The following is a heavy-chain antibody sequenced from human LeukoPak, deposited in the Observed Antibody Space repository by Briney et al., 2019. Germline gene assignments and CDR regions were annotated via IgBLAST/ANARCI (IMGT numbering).Heavy chain of an antibody. CDR2: ISYDGSNK. V-gene: IGHV3-30*04. D-gene: IGHD3-10*01. J-gene: IGHJ4*02. Sequence: PGRSLRLSCAASGFTFSSYAMHWVRQAPGKGLEWVAVISYDGSNKYYADSVKGRFTISRDNSKNTLYLQMNSLRAEDTAVYYCARESYRFGELYFDYWGQGTLVTVSS. CDR1: GFTFSSYA. CDR3: ARESYRFGELYFDY.